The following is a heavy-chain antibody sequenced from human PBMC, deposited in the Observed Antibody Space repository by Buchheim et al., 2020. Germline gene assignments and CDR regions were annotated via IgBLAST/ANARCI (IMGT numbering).Heavy chain of an antibody. D-gene: IGHD3-22*01. J-gene: IGHJ6*02. CDR2: IRSKAYGGTT. CDR3: TRVGSGYYDSSGYYYPYYYYYYGMDV. Sequence: EVQLVESGGGLVQPGRSLRLSCTASGFTFGDYAMSWFRQAPGKGLEWVGFIRSKAYGGTTEYAASVKGRFTISRDDSKSIPYLQMNSLKTEDTAVYYCTRVGSGYYDSSGYYYPYYYYYYGMDVWGQGTT. CDR1: GFTFGDYA. V-gene: IGHV3-49*03.